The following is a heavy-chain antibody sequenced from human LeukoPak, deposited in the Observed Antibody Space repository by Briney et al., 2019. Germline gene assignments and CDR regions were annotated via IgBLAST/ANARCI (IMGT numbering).Heavy chain of an antibody. CDR3: ARAVTTALDY. CDR2: IKEDGSEQ. Sequence: GGSLRLSCAASGFTFSNYWMTWVRQAPGKGLEWVAIIKEDGSEQKYVDSLKGRFTISRDNTKNSLYLRMNSLRAEDTAVYFCARAVTTALDYWGQGALVTVSS. J-gene: IGHJ4*02. V-gene: IGHV3-7*01. D-gene: IGHD4-17*01. CDR1: GFTFSNYW.